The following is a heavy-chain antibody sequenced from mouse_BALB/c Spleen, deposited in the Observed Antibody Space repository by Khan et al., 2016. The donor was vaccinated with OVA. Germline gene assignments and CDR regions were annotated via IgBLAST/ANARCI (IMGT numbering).Heavy chain of an antibody. D-gene: IGHD2-1*01. CDR3: ARGYFGNYVFAY. J-gene: IGHJ3*01. CDR2: IFPGTGTT. CDR1: GYTFTSYW. Sequence: QVQLKQSGTELVKPGASVKLSCKTSGYTFTSYWIQWVKQRPGQGLGWIGQIFPGTGTTYYNENFKGKATLTIDTSSTTAYMQLSSLTSEDSSVYFCARGYFGNYVFAYWGQGTLVTVSA. V-gene: IGHV1S132*01.